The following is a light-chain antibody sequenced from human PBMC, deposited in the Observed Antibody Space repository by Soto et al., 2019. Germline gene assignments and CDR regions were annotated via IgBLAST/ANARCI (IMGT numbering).Light chain of an antibody. V-gene: IGKV3-15*01. CDR2: GTS. CDR3: QQYDNWPSVT. CDR1: QSVTSD. J-gene: IGKJ4*01. Sequence: EIVLTQSPGTLSLSPGDRATLSCSASQSVTSDYLAWYQQKPGQAPRLLIYGTSARATGIPATFSGSGSGTEFTLTISSLQSEDFAIYYCQQYDNWPSVTFGGGTKVDIK.